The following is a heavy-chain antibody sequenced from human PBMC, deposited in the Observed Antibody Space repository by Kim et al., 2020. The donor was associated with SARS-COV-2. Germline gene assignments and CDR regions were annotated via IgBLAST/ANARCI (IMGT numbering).Heavy chain of an antibody. V-gene: IGHV3-21*01. Sequence: GGSLRLSCAASGFTFSSYSMNWVRQAPGKGLEWVSSISSSSSYIYYADSVKGRFTISRDNAKNSLYLQMNSLRAEDTAVYYCARVHNTIFGVVNAGMDVWGQGTTVTVSS. CDR2: ISSSSSYI. D-gene: IGHD3-3*01. J-gene: IGHJ6*02. CDR1: GFTFSSYS. CDR3: ARVHNTIFGVVNAGMDV.